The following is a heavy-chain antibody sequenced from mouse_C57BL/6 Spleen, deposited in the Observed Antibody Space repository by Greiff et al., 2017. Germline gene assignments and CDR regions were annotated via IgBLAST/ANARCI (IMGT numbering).Heavy chain of an antibody. V-gene: IGHV2-2*01. D-gene: IGHD2-4*01. Sequence: QVQLKESGPGLVQPSQSLSITCTASGFSLTSYGVHWVRQSPGKGLEWLGVIWSGGSTDYNAAFISRLSISKDNSKSQVFFKMNSLQADDSAIYYCARNDYDGAYWGQGTLVTVSA. J-gene: IGHJ3*01. CDR2: IWSGGST. CDR1: GFSLTSYG. CDR3: ARNDYDGAY.